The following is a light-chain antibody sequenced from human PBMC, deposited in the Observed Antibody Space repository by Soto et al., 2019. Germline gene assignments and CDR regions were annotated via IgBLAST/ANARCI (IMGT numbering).Light chain of an antibody. Sequence: EIVLTQSPGTLSLSPGERATLSCRASQSVSSSYLAWYQQKPGQAPRLLIYGASSRATGIPDRFSGSGSGTDSPLTSSRLQPEDFAVYYCQQYDPSSYTFGPGPKLEIK. CDR2: GAS. V-gene: IGKV3-20*01. J-gene: IGKJ2*01. CDR1: QSVSSSY. CDR3: QQYDPSSYT.